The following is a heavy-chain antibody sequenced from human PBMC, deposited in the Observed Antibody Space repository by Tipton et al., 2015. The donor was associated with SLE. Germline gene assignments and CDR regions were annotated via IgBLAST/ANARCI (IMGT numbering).Heavy chain of an antibody. CDR3: ARVTGHSSGWYGWVDY. V-gene: IGHV4-34*01. CDR1: GGSFSSYW. D-gene: IGHD6-19*01. Sequence: TLSLTCAVYGGSFSSYWWSWMRQPPGKGLEWIGVINHTGSTNPSLKSRVTISPDTSKNQFSLRLSSVTAADTAVYYCARVTGHSSGWYGWVDYWGQGTLVTVSS. CDR2: INHTGST. J-gene: IGHJ4*02.